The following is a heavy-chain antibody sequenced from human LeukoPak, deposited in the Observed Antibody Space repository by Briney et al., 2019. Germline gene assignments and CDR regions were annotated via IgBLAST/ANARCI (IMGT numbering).Heavy chain of an antibody. V-gene: IGHV4-59*01. CDR3: ARLRDDGSDY. CDR2: IYYSGST. D-gene: IGHD3-3*01. J-gene: IGHJ4*02. Sequence: SETLSLTCTVSGGSISSYYWSWIRQPPGKGLEWIGYIYYSGSTNYNPSLKSRVTISVDTSKNQFSLKPSSVTAADTAVYYCARLRDDGSDYWGQGTLVTVSS. CDR1: GGSISSYY.